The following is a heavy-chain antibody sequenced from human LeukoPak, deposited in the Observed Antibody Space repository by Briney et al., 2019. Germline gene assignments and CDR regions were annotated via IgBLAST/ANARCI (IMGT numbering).Heavy chain of an antibody. CDR1: GASISSGSNY. CDR2: IYSSGST. J-gene: IGHJ4*02. Sequence: SETLSLTCSVSGASISSGSNYWGWIRQPPGKTLEWIGSIYSSGSTYYNSSLQSRVIIIIDTPKNHFSLTLSSVTAADTALYYCARDPTEGFEELLPPPDYWGQGTLVTVSS. D-gene: IGHD3-10*01. V-gene: IGHV4-39*07. CDR3: ARDPTEGFEELLPPPDY.